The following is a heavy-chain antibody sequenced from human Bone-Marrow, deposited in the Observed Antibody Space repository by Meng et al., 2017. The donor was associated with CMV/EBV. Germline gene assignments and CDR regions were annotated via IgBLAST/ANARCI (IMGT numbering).Heavy chain of an antibody. J-gene: IGHJ6*02. D-gene: IGHD6-13*01. V-gene: IGHV1-2*02. CDR1: GYTFTGYY. Sequence: ASVKVSCKASGYTFTGYYMHWVRQAPGQGLEWMGWINPNSGGTNYAQKFQGRVTMTRDTSMSTAYMELSRLRSDDTAVYYCASGQQLDGWGEGYYYYYGMDFWGPGNTVTVAS. CDR3: ASGQQLDGWGEGYYYYYGMDF. CDR2: INPNSGGT.